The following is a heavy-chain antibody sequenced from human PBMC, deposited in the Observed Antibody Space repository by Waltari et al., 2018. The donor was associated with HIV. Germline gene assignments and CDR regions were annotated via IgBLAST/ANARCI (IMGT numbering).Heavy chain of an antibody. D-gene: IGHD2-2*01. J-gene: IGHJ4*02. V-gene: IGHV3-23*04. Sequence: EVQLVESGGGLVQPGGSLRLSCAASGFTFSSSAMSWVRQAPGKGLEWVSAISGSGGSTYYADSVKGRFTISRDNSKNTLYLQMNSLRAEDTAVYYCAKDWGCSSTSCYAWIFDYWGQGTLVTVSS. CDR1: GFTFSSSA. CDR3: AKDWGCSSTSCYAWIFDY. CDR2: ISGSGGST.